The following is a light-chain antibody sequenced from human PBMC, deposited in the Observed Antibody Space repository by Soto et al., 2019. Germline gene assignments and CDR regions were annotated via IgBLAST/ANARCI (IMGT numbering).Light chain of an antibody. CDR3: QSYDSSKGRV. Sequence: NFMLTQPHSVSESPGKTVTISCTRSSGSIASNYVQWYQQRPGSAPTTVIYEDNQRPSGDPDRFSGSIDSSSNSASLTISGLKTEDEADYYCQSYDSSKGRVFGGGTKLTVL. CDR2: EDN. CDR1: SGSIASNY. V-gene: IGLV6-57*04. J-gene: IGLJ3*02.